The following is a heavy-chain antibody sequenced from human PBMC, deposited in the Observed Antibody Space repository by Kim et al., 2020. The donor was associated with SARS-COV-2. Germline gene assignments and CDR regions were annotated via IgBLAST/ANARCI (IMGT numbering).Heavy chain of an antibody. V-gene: IGHV3-48*01. J-gene: IGHJ6*02. D-gene: IGHD3-22*01. CDR3: ARDMVRRIMIGVGSGGRDV. CDR1: GFTFSSYT. Sequence: GGSLRLSCAASGFTFSSYTMNWVRQAPGKGLEWVSCISGSSSTIYYADSVKGRFTISRDNAKNSLYLQMNSLRAEDTAVYYCARDMVRRIMIGVGSGGRDVWGQGTPVTVSS. CDR2: ISGSSSTI.